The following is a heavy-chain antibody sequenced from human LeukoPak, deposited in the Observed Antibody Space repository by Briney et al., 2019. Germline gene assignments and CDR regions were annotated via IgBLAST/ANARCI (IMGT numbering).Heavy chain of an antibody. CDR1: GFTFSSYG. Sequence: QSGGSLRLSCAASGFTFSSYGMHWVRQAPGKGLEWVAVIWYGGSNKYYADSVKGRFTISRDNSKNTLYLQMNSLRAEDTAVYYCAKDRALDYWGQGTLVTVSS. V-gene: IGHV3-33*06. J-gene: IGHJ4*02. CDR2: IWYGGSNK. CDR3: AKDRALDY.